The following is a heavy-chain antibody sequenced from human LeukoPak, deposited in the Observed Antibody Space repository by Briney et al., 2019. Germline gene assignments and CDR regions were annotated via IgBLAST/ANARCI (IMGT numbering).Heavy chain of an antibody. CDR2: IYGSGSR. J-gene: IGHJ4*02. CDR3: ARTSARGAQFDY. CDR1: GGSSSDYY. D-gene: IGHD3-10*01. Sequence: SETLSLTCTGSGGSSSDYYWSWIRQPGGMGREWGGRIYGSGSRNYNPSLKRRVSISVDTSTNQFSLNLSSVTAAGTAVYYCARTSARGAQFDYWGQGTLVTVSS. V-gene: IGHV4-4*07.